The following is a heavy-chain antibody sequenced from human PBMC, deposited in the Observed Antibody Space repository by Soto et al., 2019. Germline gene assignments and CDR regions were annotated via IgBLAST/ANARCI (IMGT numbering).Heavy chain of an antibody. J-gene: IGHJ4*02. CDR1: GGSISSGGYS. D-gene: IGHD3-22*01. V-gene: IGHV4-34*01. Sequence: PSETLSLTCAVSGGSISSGGYSWSWIRQPPGKGLGWIGEINHSGSTNYNPSLKSRVTISVDTSKNQFSLKLSSVTAADTAVYYCARGPWSDDSSGYYPITIDYWGQGTLVTVSS. CDR2: INHSGST. CDR3: ARGPWSDDSSGYYPITIDY.